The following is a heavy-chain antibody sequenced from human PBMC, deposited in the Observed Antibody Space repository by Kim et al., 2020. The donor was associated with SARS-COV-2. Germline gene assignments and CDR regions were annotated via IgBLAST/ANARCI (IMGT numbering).Heavy chain of an antibody. CDR3: ARIPGYPKPYYFDY. CDR2: IYYSGST. Sequence: SETLSLTCTVSGGSISSGCYYWSWIRQHTGKGLEWIGYIYYSGSTYYNPSPKRRVTISVDTSKNQFSLKLSSVTAADTAVYYCARIPGYPKPYYFDYWGQRALVTVSS. D-gene: IGHD3-9*01. V-gene: IGHV4-31*03. CDR1: GGSISSGCYY. J-gene: IGHJ4*02.